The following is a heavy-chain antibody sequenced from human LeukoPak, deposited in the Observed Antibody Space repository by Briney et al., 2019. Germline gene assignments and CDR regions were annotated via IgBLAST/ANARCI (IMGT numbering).Heavy chain of an antibody. D-gene: IGHD2/OR15-2a*01. CDR1: GFTFSSYG. J-gene: IGHJ6*04. CDR2: IYQDGSKK. CDR3: ACTNTFDV. Sequence: GGSLRLSCAASGFTFSSYGMHWVRQAPGKGLEWVANIYQDGSKKNYVDSVKGRFTTSRDDAIDSLYLQMNNLRAEDTAVYYCACTNTFDVWGKGATVTVFS. V-gene: IGHV3-7*03.